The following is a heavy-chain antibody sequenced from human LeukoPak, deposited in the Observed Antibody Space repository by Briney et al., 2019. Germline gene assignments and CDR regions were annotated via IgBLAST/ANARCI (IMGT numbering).Heavy chain of an antibody. CDR2: IYYSGST. D-gene: IGHD2-2*01. J-gene: IGHJ4*02. Sequence: SETLSLTCTVSGGSISSSSYYWGWIRQPPGKGLEWIGRIYYSGSTYYNPSLKSRVTISVDTSKNQFSLKLSSVTAADTAVYYCARRVVPAVTDNYYFDYWGQGTLVTVSS. CDR3: ARRVVPAVTDNYYFDY. CDR1: GGSISSSSYY. V-gene: IGHV4-39*01.